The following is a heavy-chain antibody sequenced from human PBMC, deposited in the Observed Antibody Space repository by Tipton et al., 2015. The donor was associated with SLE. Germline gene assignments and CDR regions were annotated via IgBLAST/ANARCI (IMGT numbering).Heavy chain of an antibody. CDR2: IYYSGST. CDR1: GFTVSSNY. J-gene: IGHJ6*03. D-gene: IGHD3-3*01. Sequence: LRLSCAASGFTVSSNYMSWVRQAPGKGLEWIGSIYYSGSTYYNPSLKSRVTISVDTSKNQFSLKLSSVTAADTAVYYCARDNFWNRGYYFGGGEDYYYYYMDVWGKGTTVTVSS. CDR3: ARDNFWNRGYYFGGGEDYYYYYMDV. V-gene: IGHV4-39*07.